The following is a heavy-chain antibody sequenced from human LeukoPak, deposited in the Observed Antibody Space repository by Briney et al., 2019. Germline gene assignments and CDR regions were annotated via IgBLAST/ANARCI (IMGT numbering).Heavy chain of an antibody. J-gene: IGHJ6*03. Sequence: PSETLSLTCTVSGGSISSYYWSWIPQPPGKGLEWIGYIYTSGSTNYNPSLKSRVTISVDTSKNQFSLKLSSVTAADTAVYYCARNLVGGYYYYYMDVWGKGTTVTVSS. CDR1: GGSISSYY. D-gene: IGHD4-11*01. CDR2: IYTSGST. V-gene: IGHV4-4*09. CDR3: ARNLVGGYYYYYMDV.